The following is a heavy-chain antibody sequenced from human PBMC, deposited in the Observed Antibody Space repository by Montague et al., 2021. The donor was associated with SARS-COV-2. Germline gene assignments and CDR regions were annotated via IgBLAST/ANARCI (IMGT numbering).Heavy chain of an antibody. D-gene: IGHD7-27*01. CDR1: GGSFSTYP. Sequence: SETLSLTCAVHGGSFSTYPWTWIRQSPGGGLEWIGQINHGGSTKYNPSLRSRVTISIDTSKNQFSLKLTSVTAADTAVYYCARGAPGDWGQGTLVTVSS. V-gene: IGHV4-34*01. J-gene: IGHJ4*02. CDR3: ARGAPGD. CDR2: INHGGST.